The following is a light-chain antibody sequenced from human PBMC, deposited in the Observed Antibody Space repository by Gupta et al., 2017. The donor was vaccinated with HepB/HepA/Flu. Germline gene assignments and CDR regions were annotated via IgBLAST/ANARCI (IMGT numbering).Light chain of an antibody. CDR1: SSDVGGNNY. CDR3: CSYAGRYV. CDR2: HVS. V-gene: IGLV2-11*01. Sequence: QSALTQPRSVSGSPGQSVTISGTGGSSDVGGNNYVSWYQHHPGKAPKLIIYHVSKRPSGVPDRFSGSKSGNTASLTISGLQAEDEADYYCCSYAGRYVFGSGTKVTVL. J-gene: IGLJ1*01.